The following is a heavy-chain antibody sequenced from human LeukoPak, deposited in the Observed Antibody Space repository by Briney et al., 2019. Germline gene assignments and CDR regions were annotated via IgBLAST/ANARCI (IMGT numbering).Heavy chain of an antibody. CDR1: GGSISSRDYY. V-gene: IGHV4-30-4*01. D-gene: IGHD3-10*01. CDR2: MYYSGST. CDR3: ARNYYGSGSYYLFDY. J-gene: IGHJ4*02. Sequence: PSETLSLTCTVSGGSISSRDYYWSWIRQPPGKGLEWIAYMYYSGSTYYNPSLKSRVTMSADTSKNQLSLKLSSVTAADTAVYYCARNYYGSGSYYLFDYWGQGTLVTVSS.